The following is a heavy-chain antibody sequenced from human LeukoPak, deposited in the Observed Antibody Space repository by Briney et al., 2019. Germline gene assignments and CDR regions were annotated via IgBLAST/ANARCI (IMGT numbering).Heavy chain of an antibody. CDR2: ISDYNGNT. J-gene: IGHJ4*02. Sequence: EASVKVSCKASGYTFTTYGISWVRQAPGQGLEWMGWISDYNGNTSYAQKFQGRITMTTETSTSTAYMELRSLRSDDTAVYYCARSDISIVRGAMVWGQGTLVIVSS. CDR3: ARSDISIVRGAMV. V-gene: IGHV1-18*01. D-gene: IGHD3-10*01. CDR1: GYTFTTYG.